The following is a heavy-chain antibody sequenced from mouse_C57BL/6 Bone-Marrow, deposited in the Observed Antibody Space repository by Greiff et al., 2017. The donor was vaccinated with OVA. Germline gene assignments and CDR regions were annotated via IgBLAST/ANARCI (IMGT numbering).Heavy chain of an antibody. CDR3: ARQAWFGY. CDR1: GFTFSDYY. J-gene: IGHJ3*01. Sequence: EVQGVESGGGLVQPGGSLKLSCAASGFTFSDYYMYWVRQTPEKRLEWVAYISNGGGSTYYPDTVKGRFTISRDNAKNTLYLQMSRLKSEDTDMYYCARQAWFGYWGQGTLVSVSA. CDR2: ISNGGGST. V-gene: IGHV5-12*01.